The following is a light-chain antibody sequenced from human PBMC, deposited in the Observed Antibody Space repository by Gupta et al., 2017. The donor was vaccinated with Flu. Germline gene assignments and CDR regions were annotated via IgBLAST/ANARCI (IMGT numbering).Light chain of an antibody. CDR2: NAT. J-gene: IGKJ2*03. CDR1: QTVGKF. V-gene: IGKV1-39*01. Sequence: EMTQSPPSLSASVGDRVTITCRASQTVGKFLNWYRQKPGKAPNLLIYNATDLQNGDPSRFSGGASGTEFTLTITKLQPEDFATYYCHQTSNTPYSFGQGTKLE. CDR3: HQTSNTPYS.